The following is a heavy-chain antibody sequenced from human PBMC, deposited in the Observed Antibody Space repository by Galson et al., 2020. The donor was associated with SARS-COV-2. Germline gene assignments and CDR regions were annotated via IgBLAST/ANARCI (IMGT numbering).Heavy chain of an antibody. D-gene: IGHD3-10*01. J-gene: IGHJ4*02. V-gene: IGHV7-4-1*02. CDR3: ARDIATFRVPMGRGGSGT. Sequence: ASVKVSCKTSGYTFTSYGINWVRQAPGQGLEWIGWINTNTGKPTSALGFTGRFVFSSDTSVTTAYLQIISLRTEDTAIYYCARDIATFRVPMGRGGSGTGGRGTLVTVSS. CDR2: INTNTGKP. CDR1: GYTFTSYG.